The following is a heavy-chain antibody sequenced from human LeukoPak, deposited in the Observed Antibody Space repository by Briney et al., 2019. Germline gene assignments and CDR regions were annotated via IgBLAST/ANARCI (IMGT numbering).Heavy chain of an antibody. D-gene: IGHD1-26*01. CDR2: IYYSGST. V-gene: IGHV4-38-2*01. CDR1: GYSISSGYY. Sequence: SETLSLTCAVSGYSISSGYYWGWIRQPPGKGLEWIGYIYYSGSTYYNPSLKSRVTISVDTSKNQFSLKLSSVTAADTAVYYCARAVGVGATTDYWGQGTLVTISS. J-gene: IGHJ4*02. CDR3: ARAVGVGATTDY.